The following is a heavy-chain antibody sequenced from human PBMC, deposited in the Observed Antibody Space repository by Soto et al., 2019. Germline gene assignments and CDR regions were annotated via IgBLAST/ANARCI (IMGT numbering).Heavy chain of an antibody. J-gene: IGHJ5*01. CDR1: GDSLSTVDYF. CDR2: IYKTATT. V-gene: IGHV4-30-4*01. CDR3: ARGRYCLTGRCFPNWFDS. D-gene: IGHD2-15*01. Sequence: SETLSLTCSVSGDSLSTVDYFWAWIRQPPGQALEYIGYIYKTATTYYNPSFESRVAISLDTSKSQFSLNVTSVTAADTAVYFCARGRYCLTGRCFPNWFDSWGQGTLVTVSS.